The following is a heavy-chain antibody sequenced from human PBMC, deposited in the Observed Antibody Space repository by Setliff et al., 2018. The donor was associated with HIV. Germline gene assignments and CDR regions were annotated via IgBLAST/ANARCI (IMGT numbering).Heavy chain of an antibody. CDR3: AKNPGRSGYYG. CDR1: GFTFSSYG. Sequence: PGGSLRLSCAASGFTFSSYGIHWVRQAPGKGLEWVSGISGSAGTTYYADSVKGRFTISRDNSKNTLYLQMNSLRAEDTAIYYCAKNPGRSGYYGWGQGTLVTVSS. CDR2: ISGSAGTT. V-gene: IGHV3-23*01. J-gene: IGHJ4*02. D-gene: IGHD3-22*01.